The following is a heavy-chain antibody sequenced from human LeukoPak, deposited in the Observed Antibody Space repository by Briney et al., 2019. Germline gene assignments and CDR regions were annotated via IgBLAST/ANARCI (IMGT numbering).Heavy chain of an antibody. V-gene: IGHV4-59*08. J-gene: IGHJ4*01. CDR2: VDQTGDM. D-gene: IGHD1-14*01. Sequence: PSQTLSLTCSVSGGSITYYSWSWVRQAPGKGLEWIGYVDQTGDMNYNPPLKGRITMEVDTSKSQFSLGVNLVTAADTTTYYCARQNQADFDYWGRGTLVTVSS. CDR1: GGSITYYS. CDR3: ARQNQADFDY.